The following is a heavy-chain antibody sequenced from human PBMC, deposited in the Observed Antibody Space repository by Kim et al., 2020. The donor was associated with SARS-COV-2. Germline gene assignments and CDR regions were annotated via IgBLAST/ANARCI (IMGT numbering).Heavy chain of an antibody. CDR3: ARDYDILTGYYDDAFDM. D-gene: IGHD3-9*01. J-gene: IGHJ3*02. V-gene: IGHV1-3*01. Sequence: FQGRVTITREKSASTAYMELSSLRSEDTAVYYCARDYDILTGYYDDAFDMWGQGTMVTVSS.